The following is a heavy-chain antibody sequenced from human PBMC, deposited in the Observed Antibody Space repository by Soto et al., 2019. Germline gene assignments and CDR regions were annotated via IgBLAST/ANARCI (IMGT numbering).Heavy chain of an antibody. Sequence: ASVKVSCKASGYTFTSYGISWVRQAPGQGLEWMGWISAYNGNTNYAQKLQGRVTMTTDTSTSTAYMEQMSLRSDDTAVYYCARALLSGAAGSSGGYNWFDPWGQGTLVTVSS. CDR1: GYTFTSYG. V-gene: IGHV1-18*01. CDR2: ISAYNGNT. D-gene: IGHD6-13*01. CDR3: ARALLSGAAGSSGGYNWFDP. J-gene: IGHJ5*02.